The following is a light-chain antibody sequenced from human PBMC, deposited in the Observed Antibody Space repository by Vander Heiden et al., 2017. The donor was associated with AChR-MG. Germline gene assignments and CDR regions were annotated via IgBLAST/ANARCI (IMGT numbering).Light chain of an antibody. CDR1: QNISRF. V-gene: IGKV1-39*01. CDR3: QQSDSFPPYT. CDR2: AAS. Sequence: DIQMTPSPSSLSASVGDRVTITCRASQNISRFLNWYQQKLGKAPKLLIYAASNLQSGVPPRFSGSGSGTDFTLAISSLQPEDFATYYCQQSDSFPPYTFGQGTKLEIK. J-gene: IGKJ2*01.